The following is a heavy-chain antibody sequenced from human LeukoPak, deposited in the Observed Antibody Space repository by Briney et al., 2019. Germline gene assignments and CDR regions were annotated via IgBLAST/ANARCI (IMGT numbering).Heavy chain of an antibody. CDR3: ARDVTGDYSNAWDWQSYYFDY. V-gene: IGHV1-3*03. D-gene: IGHD6-19*01. CDR1: GFTITNYA. J-gene: IGHJ4*01. CDR2: VNPGSGDT. Sequence: ASVKVSCETSGFTITNYAIHWVRQAPGHRLEWMGWVNPGSGDTKYSEDFQGRLSITRDTSASTVYMALSSLTSEDMAVYYCARDVTGDYSNAWDWQSYYFDYWGHGTLVTVPS.